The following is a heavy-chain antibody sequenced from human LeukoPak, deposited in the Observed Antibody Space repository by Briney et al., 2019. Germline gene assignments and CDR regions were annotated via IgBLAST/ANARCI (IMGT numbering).Heavy chain of an antibody. Sequence: PGGTLRLSCAASGFTFSSYSMNWVRQAPGKGLEWVSSISSSSSYIYYADAEKGRFTISRDNAKNSLYLQMNSLRAEDTAVYYCAREPESYLNWFDPWGQGTLVTVSS. V-gene: IGHV3-21*01. J-gene: IGHJ5*02. CDR1: GFTFSSYS. CDR3: AREPESYLNWFDP. D-gene: IGHD1-26*01. CDR2: ISSSSSYI.